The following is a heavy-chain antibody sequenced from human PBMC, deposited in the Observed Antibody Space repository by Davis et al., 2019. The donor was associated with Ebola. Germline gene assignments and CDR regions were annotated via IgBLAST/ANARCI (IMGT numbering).Heavy chain of an antibody. J-gene: IGHJ5*02. D-gene: IGHD3-10*01. V-gene: IGHV1-69*13. CDR2: IIPIFGPA. CDR3: ARLLSITMVRGVIIGPNWFDP. Sequence: SVTVSCKASGGTFSSHAISWVRQAPGQGLEWMGGIIPIFGPANYAQQFQGRVTITADESTSTAYMELSRLRSDDTAVYYCARLLSITMVRGVIIGPNWFDPWGQGTLVTVSS. CDR1: GGTFSSHA.